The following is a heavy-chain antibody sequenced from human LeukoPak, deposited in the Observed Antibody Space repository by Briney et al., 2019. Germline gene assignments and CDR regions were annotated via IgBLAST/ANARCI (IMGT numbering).Heavy chain of an antibody. J-gene: IGHJ4*02. CDR3: VKVAKYYYGSETYYFFEH. Sequence: GGSLTLSCAASGFTFTTYWMAWVRQFPGKGLEWVANINQDGTEKYSVDSVKGRFTISRDNAKNSLYLQMNSLRVEDTAIYYCVKVAKYYYGSETYYFFEHWGQGTPVTASS. D-gene: IGHD3-10*01. CDR1: GFTFTTYW. CDR2: INQDGTEK. V-gene: IGHV3-7*01.